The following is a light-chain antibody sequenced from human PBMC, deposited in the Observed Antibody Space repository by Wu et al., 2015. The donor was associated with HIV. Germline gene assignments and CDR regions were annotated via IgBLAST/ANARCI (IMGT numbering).Light chain of an antibody. CDR3: QQYGSSPYS. V-gene: IGKV3-20*01. CDR2: QAS. Sequence: EIVMTQSPATLSVAPGGRVTLSCRASQSVSSNYLAWYQHKPGQPPKLLISQASTRAADIPDRFSGTGSGTDFTLTISRLDPEDFAVYYCQQYGSSPYSFGRGTKLDIK. J-gene: IGKJ2*03. CDR1: QSVSSNY.